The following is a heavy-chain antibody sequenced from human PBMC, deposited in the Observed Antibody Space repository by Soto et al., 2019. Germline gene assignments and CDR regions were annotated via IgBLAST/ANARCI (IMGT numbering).Heavy chain of an antibody. Sequence: QVHLVQSGAEVTKAGSSVKVSCKASGGTISSHAFSWVRQAPGQGLEWVGGIIPIFETANYAQEFQGRVTISADESTNTVILGLNHLRSDDTAIYFCALGDRSSWIGNHWGPGTQVTVS. CDR1: GGTISSHA. D-gene: IGHD6-6*01. V-gene: IGHV1-69*01. CDR2: IIPIFETA. J-gene: IGHJ4*02. CDR3: ALGDRSSWIGNH.